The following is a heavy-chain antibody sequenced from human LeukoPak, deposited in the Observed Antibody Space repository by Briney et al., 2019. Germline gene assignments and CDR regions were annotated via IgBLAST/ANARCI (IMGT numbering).Heavy chain of an antibody. CDR2: INPNSGDT. CDR1: GYTFAGYY. D-gene: IGHD1-1*01. V-gene: IGHV1-2*06. J-gene: IGHJ4*02. Sequence: ASVKVSCKASGYTFAGYYIHWVRQAPGQGLEWMGRINPNSGDTNYAQKFQGRVTMTRDTSISTAYMELSRLRSDDTAVYYCARDQGGNAIDYWGQGTLVTVSS. CDR3: ARDQGGNAIDY.